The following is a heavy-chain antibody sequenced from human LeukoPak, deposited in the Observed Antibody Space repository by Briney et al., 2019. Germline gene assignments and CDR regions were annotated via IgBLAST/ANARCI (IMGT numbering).Heavy chain of an antibody. D-gene: IGHD6-19*01. V-gene: IGHV4-34*01. CDR2: INHSGST. CDR1: GGSFSGYY. Sequence: SETLSLTCAVYGGSFSGYYWSWIRQPPGKGLEWIGEINHSGSTNYNPSLKSRVTISVDTSKTQFSLKLSSVTAAATAVYYCARELYSSGWSPNWFDPWGQGTLVTVSS. J-gene: IGHJ5*02. CDR3: ARELYSSGWSPNWFDP.